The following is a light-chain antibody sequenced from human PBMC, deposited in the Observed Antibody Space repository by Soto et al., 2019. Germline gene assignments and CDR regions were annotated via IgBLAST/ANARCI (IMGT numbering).Light chain of an antibody. CDR1: SSDVGAYNY. CDR3: QSYDGSLSGYV. Sequence: QSALTQPASVSGSPGQSITISCTGTSSDVGAYNYVSWYQHHPGKAPKLIISDVSIRPSGVSDRFSGSKSGNTASLTISGLQAEDEADYYCQSYDGSLSGYVFGSGTKLTVL. J-gene: IGLJ1*01. V-gene: IGLV2-14*01. CDR2: DVS.